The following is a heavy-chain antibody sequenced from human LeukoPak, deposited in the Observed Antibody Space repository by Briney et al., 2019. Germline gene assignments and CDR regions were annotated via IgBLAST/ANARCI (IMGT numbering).Heavy chain of an antibody. CDR2: INAGNGNT. CDR1: GYTFTAYT. CDR3: ARGRWSATTASYYLDF. V-gene: IGHV1-3*01. D-gene: IGHD5-24*01. J-gene: IGHJ4*02. Sequence: GASVKVSCKASGYTFTAYTIHWVRQAPGQRLEWMGWINAGNGNTRSSQKFQGRVTITRDTSASTAYMELSSLTSEDTAVYYCARGRWSATTASYYLDFWGQGTLVTVSS.